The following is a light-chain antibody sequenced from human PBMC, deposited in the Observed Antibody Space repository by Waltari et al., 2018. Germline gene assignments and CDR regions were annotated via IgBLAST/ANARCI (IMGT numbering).Light chain of an antibody. CDR3: QQYNNWPPT. CDR1: QSVTSI. J-gene: IGKJ2*01. CDR2: GTS. Sequence: EIVMTQSPATLSVSPGERATLSCMASQSVTSILAWYQQKPGQAPRLLIYGTSTRATGIPDRFSGSGSGAEFTLTISSLQSEDFAVYYCQQYNNWPPTFGQGTKLEIK. V-gene: IGKV3-15*01.